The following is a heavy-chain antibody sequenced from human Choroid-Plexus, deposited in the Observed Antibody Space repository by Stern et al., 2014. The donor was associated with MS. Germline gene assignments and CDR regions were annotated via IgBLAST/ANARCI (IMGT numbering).Heavy chain of an antibody. CDR3: AKDRQYLTYFFDH. Sequence: VQLVESGGGVVQPGGPLRLSCVASGFTFGSCAMHWVRQAPGQGLEWVAGVSYDGSNKYYADSVKGRITIARDNSQNTLYMQMSSLRPEDTAVYYCAKDRQYLTYFFDHWGQGSLVTVSS. D-gene: IGHD2/OR15-2a*01. CDR1: GFTFGSCA. CDR2: VSYDGSNK. V-gene: IGHV3-30*18. J-gene: IGHJ5*02.